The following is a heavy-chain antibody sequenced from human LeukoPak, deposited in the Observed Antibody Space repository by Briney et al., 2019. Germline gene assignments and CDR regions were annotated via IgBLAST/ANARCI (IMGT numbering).Heavy chain of an antibody. CDR1: GGSISSSSYY. CDR2: IYYSGST. CDR3: ARPGPKRYCSSTSCPPDI. Sequence: PSETLSLTCTVSGGSISSSSYYWGWIRQPPGKGLEWIGSIYYSGSTYYNPSLKSRVTISVDTSKNQFSLKLSSVTAADTAVYYCARPGPKRYCSSTSCPPDIWGQGTMVTVSS. V-gene: IGHV4-39*01. J-gene: IGHJ3*02. D-gene: IGHD2-2*01.